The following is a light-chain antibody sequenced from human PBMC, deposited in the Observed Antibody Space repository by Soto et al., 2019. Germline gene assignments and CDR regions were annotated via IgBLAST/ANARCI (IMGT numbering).Light chain of an antibody. V-gene: IGKV3-20*01. CDR1: QSVSSSY. J-gene: IGKJ3*01. CDR2: GTS. CDR3: QQYGSSPSFT. Sequence: EIVLTQSPGTLSLSPGERATLSCRASQSVSSSYLAWYQQKPGQAPRLLIYGTSGRATGIPDRFSGSGSGTDFTLTISRLGPEDFALYYCQQYGSSPSFTVGPGTKVDIK.